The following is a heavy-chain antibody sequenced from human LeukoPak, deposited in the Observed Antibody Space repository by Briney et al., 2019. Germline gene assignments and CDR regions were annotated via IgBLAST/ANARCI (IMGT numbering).Heavy chain of an antibody. D-gene: IGHD6-13*01. CDR2: IREDGSEK. V-gene: IGHV3-7*01. CDR1: GFTFSACW. J-gene: IGHJ4*02. CDR3: TRTGYRSNWYVPN. Sequence: QPGGSLRLSCAGSGFTFSACWMSWVRQAPGKGLEWVATIREDGSEKYYVDSVKGRFTISRDNAKNSLYLQMNSLRAEDTAVYYCTRTGYRSNWYVPNWGQGTLVTVSS.